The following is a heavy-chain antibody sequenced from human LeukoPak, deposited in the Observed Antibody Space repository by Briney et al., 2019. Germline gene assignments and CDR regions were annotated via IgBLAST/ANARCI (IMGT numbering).Heavy chain of an antibody. CDR1: GYSISSGYY. V-gene: IGHV4-38-2*01. Sequence: SETLSLTCAVSGYSISSGYYWGWIRQPPGKGLEWIGSIYHSGSTYYNPSLKSRVTTSVDTSRNQFSLKLSSVTAADTAVYYCARLGGSSGWPRDWFDPWGQGTLVTVSS. CDR3: ARLGGSSGWPRDWFDP. CDR2: IYHSGST. J-gene: IGHJ5*02. D-gene: IGHD6-19*01.